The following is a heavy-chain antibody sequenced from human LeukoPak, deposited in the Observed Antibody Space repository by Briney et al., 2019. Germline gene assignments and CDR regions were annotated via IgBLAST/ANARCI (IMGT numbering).Heavy chain of an antibody. CDR2: ISAYNGNT. CDR3: ARDNSYYDFWSGYPDFDY. CDR1: GYTFTSYG. V-gene: IGHV1-18*01. J-gene: IGHJ4*02. D-gene: IGHD3-3*01. Sequence: ASVKVSCKASGYTFTSYGISWVRQAPGQGLEWMGWISAYNGNTNYAQKLQGRVTMTTDTSTSTAYMELRSLRSDDTAVYYCARDNSYYDFWSGYPDFDYWGQGTLVTVSS.